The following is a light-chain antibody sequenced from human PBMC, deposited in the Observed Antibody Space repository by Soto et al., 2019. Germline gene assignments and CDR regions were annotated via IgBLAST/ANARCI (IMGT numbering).Light chain of an antibody. V-gene: IGKV1-33*01. J-gene: IGKJ5*01. CDR3: QQYEHIPIT. CDR1: EAINNY. CDR2: DVS. Sequence: DVQMTQSPSSLSASVGDSVTITCQASEAINNYLNWYQQTPGKAPKLLIYDVSTLETGVPSRFSGRRSGTEFTLTITTLQPEDFATYYCQQYEHIPITFGQGTRLDIK.